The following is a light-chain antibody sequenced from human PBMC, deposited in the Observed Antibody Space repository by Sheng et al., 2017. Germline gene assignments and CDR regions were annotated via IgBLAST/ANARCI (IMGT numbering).Light chain of an antibody. CDR3: SSHDKHTRV. J-gene: IGLJ3*02. Sequence: SALTQPASVSGSPGQSVTISCTAASSDIDNYNYVSWYQQHPGEVPNLIIHDVNNRPSGVSNRFSGSKSGNTASLTHLWTSEAGGRRLIYYCSSHDKHTRVFGGRTKLDRP. CDR2: DVN. CDR1: SSDIDNYNY. V-gene: IGLV2-14*03.